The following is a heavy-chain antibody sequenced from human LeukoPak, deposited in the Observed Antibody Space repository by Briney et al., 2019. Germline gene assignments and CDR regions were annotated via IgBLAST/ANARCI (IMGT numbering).Heavy chain of an antibody. J-gene: IGHJ4*02. V-gene: IGHV4-30-4*01. CDR1: GGSISSGDYY. D-gene: IGHD3-22*01. Sequence: SQTLSLTCTVSGGSISSGDYYWSWIRQPPGKGLEWIGYIYYSGSTYYNPPHKSRFTISVDTSKNHLSLTRSSVTAADTAVYYCASAYDSSGYYWGGPFDYWGEGTLVTVSS. CDR2: IYYSGST. CDR3: ASAYDSSGYYWGGPFDY.